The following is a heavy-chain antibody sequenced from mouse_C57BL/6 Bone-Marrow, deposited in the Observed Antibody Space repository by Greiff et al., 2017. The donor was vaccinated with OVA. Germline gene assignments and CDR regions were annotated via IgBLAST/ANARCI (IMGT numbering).Heavy chain of an antibody. D-gene: IGHD2-5*01. V-gene: IGHV5-16*01. CDR2: INYDGSST. CDR3: ARDSYSNYVDYYAMDY. CDR1: GFTFSDYY. Sequence: EVKLMESEGGLVQPGSSMKLSCTASGFTFSDYYMAWVRQVPEKGLEWVANINYDGSSTYYLDSLKSRFIISRDNAKDILYLQMSSLKSEDTATYYCARDSYSNYVDYYAMDYWGQGTSVTVSS. J-gene: IGHJ4*01.